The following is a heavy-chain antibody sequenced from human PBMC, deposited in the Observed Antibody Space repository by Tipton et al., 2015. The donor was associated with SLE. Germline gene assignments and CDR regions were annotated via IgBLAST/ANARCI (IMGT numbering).Heavy chain of an antibody. CDR2: ISSSGGRT. Sequence: SLRLSCVASGFTFSSHAMKWVRQAQGKGLEWVSTISSSGGRTYYADSVKGRFTISRDNSKHTLYLQMNSLRDGDTAVYYCAKDFSWEIINDYNYGMDVWGQGTTVTVSS. J-gene: IGHJ6*02. CDR1: GFTFSSHA. V-gene: IGHV3-23*01. CDR3: AKDFSWEIINDYNYGMDV. D-gene: IGHD1-26*01.